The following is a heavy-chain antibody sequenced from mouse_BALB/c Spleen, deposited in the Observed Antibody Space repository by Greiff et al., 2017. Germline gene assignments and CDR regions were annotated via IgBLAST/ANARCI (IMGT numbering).Heavy chain of an antibody. V-gene: IGHV1-18*01. CDR1: GYTFTDYN. D-gene: IGHD1-1*01. CDR3: ARGDYYGSSYAMDY. Sequence: EVQLQQSGPELVKPGASVKIPCKASGYTFTDYNMDWVKQSHGKSLEWIGDINPNNGGTIYNQKFKGKATLTVDKSSSTAYMELRSLTSEDTAVYYCARGDYYGSSYAMDYWGQGTSVTVSS. CDR2: INPNNGGT. J-gene: IGHJ4*01.